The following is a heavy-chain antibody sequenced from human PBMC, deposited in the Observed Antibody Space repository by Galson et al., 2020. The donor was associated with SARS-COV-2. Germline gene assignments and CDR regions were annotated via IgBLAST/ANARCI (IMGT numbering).Heavy chain of an antibody. Sequence: SETLSLTCAVYGGSFSRYYWTWIRQPPGKGLEWIGEINHSGYSGSTNYNPSLESRLTISVDTSKNQFSLEMISVTAADTAVYYCARVQVVEAVWYRSYDCDYGSQGNLVTVSS. CDR2: INHSGYSGST. V-gene: IGHV4-34*01. CDR3: ARVQVVEAVWYRSYDCDY. D-gene: IGHD6-13*01. CDR1: GGSFSRYY. J-gene: IGHJ4*02.